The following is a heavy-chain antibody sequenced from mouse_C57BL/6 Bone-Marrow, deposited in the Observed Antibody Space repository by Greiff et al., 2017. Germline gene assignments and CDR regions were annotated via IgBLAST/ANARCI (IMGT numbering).Heavy chain of an antibody. CDR2: IDPSDSAT. CDR1: GYTFTSYW. J-gene: IGHJ2*01. CDR3: AREGGYDPFFDY. Sequence: QVQLQQPGAELVRPGSSVKLSCKASGYTFTSYWMHWVKQRPIQGLEWIGNIDPSDSATHYNQRFKDKATLTVDKSSSTAYMQLSSLTSEDSAVYYCAREGGYDPFFDYWGQGTTLTVSS. D-gene: IGHD2-3*01. V-gene: IGHV1-52*01.